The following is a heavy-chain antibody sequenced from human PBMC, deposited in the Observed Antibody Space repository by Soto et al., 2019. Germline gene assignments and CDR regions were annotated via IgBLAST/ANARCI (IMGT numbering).Heavy chain of an antibody. Sequence: ASVKVSCKASGGTFSSYAISWVRQAPGQGLEWMGGIIPIFGTANYAQKFQGRVTITADESTSTAYMELSSLRSEDTAVYYCARSDYSNYEIDYWGQGTLVTVSS. CDR2: IIPIFGTA. CDR1: GGTFSSYA. D-gene: IGHD4-4*01. J-gene: IGHJ4*02. CDR3: ARSDYSNYEIDY. V-gene: IGHV1-69*13.